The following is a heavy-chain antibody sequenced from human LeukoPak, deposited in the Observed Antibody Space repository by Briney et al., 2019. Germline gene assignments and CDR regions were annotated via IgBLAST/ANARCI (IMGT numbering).Heavy chain of an antibody. J-gene: IGHJ6*02. CDR3: ARGQSELLWFGELTYYYGMDV. CDR1: GYTFTGYY. CDR2: INPNSGGT. V-gene: IGHV1-2*04. Sequence: ASVKVSCKASGYTFTGYYMHWVRQAPGQGLEWMGWINPNSGGTNYAQKFQGWVTMTRDTSISTAYMELSRLRSDDTAVYYCARGQSELLWFGELTYYYGMDVWGQGTTVTVSS. D-gene: IGHD3-10*01.